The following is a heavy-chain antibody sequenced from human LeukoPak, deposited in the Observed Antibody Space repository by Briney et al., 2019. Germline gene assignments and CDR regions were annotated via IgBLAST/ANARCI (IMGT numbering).Heavy chain of an antibody. CDR3: ARGTPYCSSASCYNY. J-gene: IGHJ4*02. CDR1: GCDFSSFD. V-gene: IGHV1-8*01. CDR2: MNPSGGNS. D-gene: IGHD2-2*02. Sequence: ASVKVSCKASGCDFSSFDVNWVRQAPGQGPEWMGWMNPSGGNSGYAQKFQGRVTMTRNTSISTAYMELINLQSDDTAVYYCARGTPYCSSASCYNYWGQGSLVTVSS.